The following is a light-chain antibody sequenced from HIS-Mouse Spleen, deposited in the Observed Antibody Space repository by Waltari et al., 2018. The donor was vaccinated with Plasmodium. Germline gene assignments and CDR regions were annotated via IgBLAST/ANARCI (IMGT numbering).Light chain of an antibody. CDR1: SSDVGGYNY. J-gene: IGLJ2*01. CDR2: EVS. Sequence: QSALTQPASVSGSPGQSITISCTGTSSDVGGYNYVPWYQQHPGKAPKLMIYEVSNGPSGVSNRCSGSKAGNTASLTISGLQAEDEADYYCSSYTSSSTVVFGGGTKLTVL. V-gene: IGLV2-14*01. CDR3: SSYTSSSTVV.